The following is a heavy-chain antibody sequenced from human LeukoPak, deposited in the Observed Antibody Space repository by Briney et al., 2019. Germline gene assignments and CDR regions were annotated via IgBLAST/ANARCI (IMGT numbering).Heavy chain of an antibody. CDR1: GGSISSYY. V-gene: IGHV4-59*01. CDR3: ARDRRYCSSTSCYSRFDP. Sequence: SETLSLTCTVSGGSISSYYWSWIRQPPGKGLEWIGYIYYSGSTNYNPSLKRRVTISVDTSKNQFSLKLSSVTAADTAVYYCARDRRYCSSTSCYSRFDPWGQGTLVTVSS. J-gene: IGHJ5*02. CDR2: IYYSGST. D-gene: IGHD2-2*01.